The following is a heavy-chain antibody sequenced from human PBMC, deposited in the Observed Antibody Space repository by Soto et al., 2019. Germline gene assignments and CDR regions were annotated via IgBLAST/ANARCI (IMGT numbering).Heavy chain of an antibody. D-gene: IGHD6-13*01. V-gene: IGHV6-1*01. CDR1: GDSVSSNSAA. CDR2: TYYRSKWYN. Sequence: SQTLSLTCAISGDSVSSNSAAWNWIRQSPSRGLEWLGRTYYRSKWYNDYAVSVKSRITINPDTSKNQFSLQLNSVTPEDTAVYYCVRGGYSSSWYSSYYYYGMDVWGQGTTVTVSS. J-gene: IGHJ6*02. CDR3: VRGGYSSSWYSSYYYYGMDV.